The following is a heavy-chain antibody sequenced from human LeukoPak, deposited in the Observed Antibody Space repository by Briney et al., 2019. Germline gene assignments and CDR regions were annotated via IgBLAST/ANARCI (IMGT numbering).Heavy chain of an antibody. V-gene: IGHV3-7*04. Sequence: PGGPLSLSCALSGFPYSSYWMNWVRQAPGKGLERVAKIVQGGSNNYYVDSVTGRLTIARNTAKNSLYLQMNSLSSEDTAVYDCDRGADSGGGDHFDYWGQGNLVTVSS. D-gene: IGHD6-19*01. CDR2: IVQGGSNN. CDR1: GFPYSSYW. J-gene: IGHJ4*02. CDR3: DRGADSGGGDHFDY.